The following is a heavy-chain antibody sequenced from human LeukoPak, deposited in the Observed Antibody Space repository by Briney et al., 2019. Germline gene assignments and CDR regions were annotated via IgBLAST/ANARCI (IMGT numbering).Heavy chain of an antibody. CDR1: GYGFTNNW. D-gene: IGHD3-22*01. Sequence: GESLKISCKVSGYGFTNNWIGWVRQMPGKGLEWMGIIYPGDSDTRYSPSFQGQVTISADKSISTAYLQWSSLKASDTAMYYCARHTYSPHDSSGSLDAFDIWGQGTMVTVSS. J-gene: IGHJ3*02. CDR3: ARHTYSPHDSSGSLDAFDI. V-gene: IGHV5-51*01. CDR2: IYPGDSDT.